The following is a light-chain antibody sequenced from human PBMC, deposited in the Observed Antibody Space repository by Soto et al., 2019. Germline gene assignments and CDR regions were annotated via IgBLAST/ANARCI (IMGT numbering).Light chain of an antibody. CDR3: KSFTTSDTYV. Sequence: QSALTQPASVSGSTGQSIAISCTGTSSDVGAYNYVSWYLQYPGKAPKLVIFDVSFRPSGVSNRFSGSKSGNTASLTISGVLAEDEADYYCKSFTTSDTYVFGTGTKVTVL. CDR2: DVS. V-gene: IGLV2-14*01. J-gene: IGLJ1*01. CDR1: SSDVGAYNY.